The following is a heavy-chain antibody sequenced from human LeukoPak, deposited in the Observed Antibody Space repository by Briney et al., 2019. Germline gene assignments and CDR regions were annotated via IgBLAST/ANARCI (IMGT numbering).Heavy chain of an antibody. V-gene: IGHV3-30-3*01. Sequence: GGSLRLSCAAYGFTFSNYAMHLVRQAPGKGLEWVAVISYNGNNKYYADSVKGRFTISRDNSENTLYLHMNSLRAEDTAVYYCARVLGSYGYYLPFDYWGQGTLVTVSS. CDR1: GFTFSNYA. CDR2: ISYNGNNK. CDR3: ARVLGSYGYYLPFDY. J-gene: IGHJ4*02. D-gene: IGHD5-18*01.